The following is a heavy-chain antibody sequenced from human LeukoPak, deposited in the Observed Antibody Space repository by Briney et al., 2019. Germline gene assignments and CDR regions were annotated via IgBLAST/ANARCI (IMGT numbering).Heavy chain of an antibody. J-gene: IGHJ4*02. V-gene: IGHV3-23*01. Sequence: PGGSLRLSCAASGFTFSSYAMSWVRQAPGKGLEWVSAISGSGGSTYYADSVKGRFTISRDNSKNTLYLQMNSLRDEDTAVYYCARGDLFVTKTPDYWGQGTLVTVSS. CDR3: ARGDLFVTKTPDY. CDR2: ISGSGGST. CDR1: GFTFSSYA. D-gene: IGHD2-15*01.